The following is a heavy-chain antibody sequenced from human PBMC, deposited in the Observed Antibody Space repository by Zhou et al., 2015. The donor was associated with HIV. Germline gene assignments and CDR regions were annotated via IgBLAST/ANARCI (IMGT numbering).Heavy chain of an antibody. CDR2: ISTYNVNA. J-gene: IGHJ5*02. CDR3: ARRGNYFDSGNYRYWFDP. CDR1: GYTFLNYG. D-gene: IGHD3-10*01. Sequence: QVQLVQSGAEVKKPGASVKVSCKASGYTFLNYGITWVRQAPGQGLEWMGGISTYNVNAVYAQKFQGRVTMSTDPSTTTAYMELRSLRSDDTAVYYCARRGNYFDSGNYRYWFDPGAREPWSPSPQ. V-gene: IGHV1-18*01.